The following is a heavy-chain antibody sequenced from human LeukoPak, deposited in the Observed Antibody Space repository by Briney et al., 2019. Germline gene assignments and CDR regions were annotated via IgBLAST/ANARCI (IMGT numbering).Heavy chain of an antibody. CDR3: ARDWATVTELDY. D-gene: IGHD4-17*01. CDR2: IYYSGST. Sequence: SETLSLTCTVSGGSISSSSYYWGWIRQPPGKGLEWIGSIYYSGSTYYNLSLKSRVTISVDTSKNQFSLKLSSVTAADTAVYYCARDWATVTELDYWGQGTLVTVSS. V-gene: IGHV4-39*02. CDR1: GGSISSSSYY. J-gene: IGHJ4*02.